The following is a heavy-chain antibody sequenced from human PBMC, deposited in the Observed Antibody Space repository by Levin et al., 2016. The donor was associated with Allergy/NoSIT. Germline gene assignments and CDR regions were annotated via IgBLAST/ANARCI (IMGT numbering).Heavy chain of an antibody. CDR3: AKDPLT. Sequence: GESLKISCAASGFTFSSYGMHWVRQAPGKGLEWVAVISYDGSNKYYADSVKGRFTISRDNSKNTLYLQMNSLRAEDTAVYYCAKDPLTWGQGTLVTVSS. CDR2: ISYDGSNK. V-gene: IGHV3-30*18. J-gene: IGHJ5*02. CDR1: GFTFSSYG.